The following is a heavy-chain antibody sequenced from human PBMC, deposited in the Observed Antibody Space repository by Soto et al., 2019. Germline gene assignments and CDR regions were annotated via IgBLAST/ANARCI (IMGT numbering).Heavy chain of an antibody. CDR3: ARAPSGYYFDN. CDR1: GYTFTSYA. Sequence: QVQLVQSGAEVKKPGASVKLSCKASGYTFTSYAIHWVRQAPGQRLECMGWTNTDNGNTKDSQKFQGRVTITRDTSASTAYMELSSLTSEDTAVYFCARAPSGYYFDNWGQGTLVTVSS. D-gene: IGHD3-10*01. J-gene: IGHJ4*02. V-gene: IGHV1-3*04. CDR2: TNTDNGNT.